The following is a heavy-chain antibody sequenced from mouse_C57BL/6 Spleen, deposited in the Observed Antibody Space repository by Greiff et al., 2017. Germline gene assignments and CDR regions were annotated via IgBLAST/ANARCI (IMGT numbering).Heavy chain of an antibody. CDR2: IYPGDGDT. V-gene: IGHV1-80*01. J-gene: IGHJ1*03. D-gene: IGHD1-1*01. Sequence: VKLMESGAALVKPGASVKISCKASGYAFSSYWMNWVKQRPGKGLEWIGQIYPGDGDTNYNGKFKGKATLPADKSSSTAYMQLSSLTSEDSAVYFCARYPYYYGSSYRYFDVWGTGTTVTVAS. CDR1: GYAFSSYW. CDR3: ARYPYYYGSSYRYFDV.